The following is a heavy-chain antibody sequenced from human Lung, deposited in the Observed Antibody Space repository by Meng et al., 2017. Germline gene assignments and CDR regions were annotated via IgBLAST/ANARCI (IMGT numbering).Heavy chain of an antibody. D-gene: IGHD4-11*01. V-gene: IGHV4-34*01. CDR3: ARGPTTMAHDFDY. Sequence: QERLQEWGAGLLKPPGTLSLRWFVAGGSFSDYNWSWTRQPPGKGLEWIGEINHSGSTNYNPSLESRATISVDTSQNNLSLKLSSVTAADSAVYYCARGPTTMAHDFDYWGQGTLVTVSS. CDR2: INHSGST. J-gene: IGHJ4*02. CDR1: GGSFSDYN.